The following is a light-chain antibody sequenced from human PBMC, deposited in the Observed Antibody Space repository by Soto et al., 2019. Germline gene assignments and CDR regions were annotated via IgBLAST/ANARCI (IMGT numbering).Light chain of an antibody. J-gene: IGKJ4*01. V-gene: IGKV1-39*01. CDR1: QSIRIY. CDR3: QGNYGPPQCT. CDR2: GAP. Sequence: DIQMTQSPSSLSASVGDRVTITCRASQSIRIYLNWYQRKPGKAPKLLIYGAPSLQSGVPSRFSGSGSGADFTLTRGILQRDGLAPVSFQGNYGPPQCTFGGGTKGEFK.